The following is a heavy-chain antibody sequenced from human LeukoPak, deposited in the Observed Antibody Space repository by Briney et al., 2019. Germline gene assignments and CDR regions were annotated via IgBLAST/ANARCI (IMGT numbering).Heavy chain of an antibody. V-gene: IGHV3-66*01. CDR2: LYSGGGA. CDR1: GFSVNTNY. CDR3: ARDWDTGSYYGLMDY. Sequence: GGSLRLSCAASGFSVNTNYMTWVRQAPGKGLEWVSVLYSGGGAYYADSVKDRFTISRDNAKNTLYLQMNSLRAEDTAVYYCARDWDTGSYYGLMDYWGQGTLVTVSS. D-gene: IGHD1-26*01. J-gene: IGHJ4*02.